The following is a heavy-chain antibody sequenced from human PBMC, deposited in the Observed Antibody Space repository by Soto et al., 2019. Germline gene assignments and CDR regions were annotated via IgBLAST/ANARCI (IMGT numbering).Heavy chain of an antibody. CDR1: GGSFSGYY. V-gene: IGHV4-34*01. CDR2: INHSGST. D-gene: IGHD3-9*01. Sequence: SETLSLTCAVYGGSFSGYYWSWIRQPPGKGLEWIGEINHSGSTNYNPSLKSRVTISVDTSKNQFSLKLSSVTAADTAVYYCARDFPYCDILTGYYKVGYFDYWGQGTLVTVSS. J-gene: IGHJ4*02. CDR3: ARDFPYCDILTGYYKVGYFDY.